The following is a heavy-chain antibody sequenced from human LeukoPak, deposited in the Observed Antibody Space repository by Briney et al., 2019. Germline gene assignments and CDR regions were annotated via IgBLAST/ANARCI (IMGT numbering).Heavy chain of an antibody. Sequence: GGSLRLSCAASGFTFSSYGMHWVRQAPGKGLEWVAVISYDGSNKYYADSVKGRFTISRDNSRNTLYLQMNSLRAEDTAVYYCAKDLRPGIVGATYFDYWGQGTLVTVSS. V-gene: IGHV3-30*18. CDR2: ISYDGSNK. D-gene: IGHD1-26*01. J-gene: IGHJ4*02. CDR1: GFTFSSYG. CDR3: AKDLRPGIVGATYFDY.